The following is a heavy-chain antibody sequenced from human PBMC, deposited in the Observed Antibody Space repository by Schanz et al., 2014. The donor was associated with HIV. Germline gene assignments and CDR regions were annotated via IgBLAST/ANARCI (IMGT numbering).Heavy chain of an antibody. CDR2: LSGSGSNI. V-gene: IGHV3-11*01. CDR1: GFSFSDYH. Sequence: QVRLVESGGDLVKPGGSLRLSCTASGFSFSDYHMSWIRQAPGKGLEWVSSLSGSGSNIYYADSVKGRFTISRDNGKNSLFLQMNSLRAEDTAVYYCARLRGFLWFGDHPYSFDYWGQGTLVTVSS. CDR3: ARLRGFLWFGDHPYSFDY. J-gene: IGHJ4*02. D-gene: IGHD3-10*01.